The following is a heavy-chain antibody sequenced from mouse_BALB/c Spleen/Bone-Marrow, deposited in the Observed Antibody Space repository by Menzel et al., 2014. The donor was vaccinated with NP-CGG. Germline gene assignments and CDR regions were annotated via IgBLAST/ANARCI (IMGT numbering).Heavy chain of an antibody. Sequence: EVQLQESGGGLVQPGGSLKLSCAASGFTFSNYGMSWVRPTPDKRLEMIATINVNGDTTYHPDSVKGRFTISRDNVKNTLYLQMSSLKSEDTAMYYCARGYDYSSWFAYWGQGTLVTVSA. CDR3: ARGYDYSSWFAY. J-gene: IGHJ3*01. CDR2: INVNGDTT. V-gene: IGHV5-6-3*01. CDR1: GFTFSNYG. D-gene: IGHD2-4*01.